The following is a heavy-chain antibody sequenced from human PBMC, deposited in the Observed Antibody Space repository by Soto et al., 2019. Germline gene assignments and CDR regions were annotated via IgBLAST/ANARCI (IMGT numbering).Heavy chain of an antibody. V-gene: IGHV1-18*01. Sequence: QVQLLQSGPEVKEPGASVKVSCKTSGYTFTSRGIYWVRQAPGQGLEWMGWISPDNGHTNYVQRFQDRVTLTTDTSTSTAYMELRSLRSDDTAVYYCGREAGDYNWYLDLWGRGTPVTVS. CDR3: GREAGDYNWYLDL. J-gene: IGHJ2*01. CDR1: GYTFTSRG. CDR2: ISPDNGHT. D-gene: IGHD4-17*01.